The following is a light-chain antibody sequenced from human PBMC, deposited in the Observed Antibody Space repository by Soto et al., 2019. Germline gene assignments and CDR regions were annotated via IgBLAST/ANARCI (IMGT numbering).Light chain of an antibody. J-gene: IGKJ3*01. Sequence: EIVLTQSPATLSLSPGERATLSCRASQSVSSYLAWYQQKPGQAPRLLIYDASNRATAIPARFSGSGSGTDFTLTISSLEPEDFAVYYCQQRSNWPRGTFGPGTKVDIK. V-gene: IGKV3-11*01. CDR3: QQRSNWPRGT. CDR1: QSVSSY. CDR2: DAS.